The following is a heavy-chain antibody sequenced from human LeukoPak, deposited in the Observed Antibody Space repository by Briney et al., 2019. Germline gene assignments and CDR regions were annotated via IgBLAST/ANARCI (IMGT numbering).Heavy chain of an antibody. Sequence: MPSETLSLTCTVSGGSISSYYWNWIRQPAGKGLEWIGRVSNSGSTNYNPSLKSQITMSADTSKNQFSLKLSSVTAADTAVYYCARGGVDTAMEMYYFDYWGQGTLVTVSS. V-gene: IGHV4-4*07. J-gene: IGHJ4*02. CDR2: VSNSGST. D-gene: IGHD5-18*01. CDR3: ARGGVDTAMEMYYFDY. CDR1: GGSISSYY.